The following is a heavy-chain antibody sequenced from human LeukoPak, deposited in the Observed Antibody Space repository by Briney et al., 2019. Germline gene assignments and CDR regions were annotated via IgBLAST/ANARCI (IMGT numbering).Heavy chain of an antibody. J-gene: IGHJ4*02. V-gene: IGHV1-18*01. D-gene: IGHD5-12*01. CDR2: ISAYNDNT. CDR1: GYTFNNYG. Sequence: ASVKVSCKASGYTFNNYGISWVRQAPGQGLEWMGWISAYNDNTKYAQKLQGRVTMTTDTSTSTAYMELRSLRSDDTAVYYCAREGDGYNSCWGQGTLVTVSS. CDR3: AREGDGYNSC.